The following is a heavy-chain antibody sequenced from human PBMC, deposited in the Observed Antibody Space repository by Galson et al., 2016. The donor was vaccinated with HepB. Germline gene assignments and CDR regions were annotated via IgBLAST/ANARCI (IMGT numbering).Heavy chain of an antibody. D-gene: IGHD1-26*01. V-gene: IGHV1-18*01. CDR1: GYTFTSHS. CDR2: IGTYDGHT. CDR3: ARDSGYLDSGGLLDY. J-gene: IGHJ4*02. Sequence: SVKVSCKASGYTFTSHSFTWVRQAPGQGLEWLGWIGTYDGHTKYAQKIQGRVTMTTDTSTTTAFMELRSLRSGDTAVYYCARDSGYLDSGGLLDYWGQGSLVTVSS.